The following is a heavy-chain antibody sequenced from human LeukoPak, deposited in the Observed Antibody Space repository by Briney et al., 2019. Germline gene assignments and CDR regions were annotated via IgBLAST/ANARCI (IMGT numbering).Heavy chain of an antibody. Sequence: SETLSLTCTVSGGSISTYYWSWIRQPPGKGLEWIGSMYYSGSTNYKPSLKSRVTISVDTSKNQFSLKLSSVTAADTAVYYCAKDSLGTLSAFDIWGQGTMVTVSS. J-gene: IGHJ3*02. D-gene: IGHD7-27*01. CDR1: GGSISTYY. CDR2: MYYSGST. CDR3: AKDSLGTLSAFDI. V-gene: IGHV4-59*12.